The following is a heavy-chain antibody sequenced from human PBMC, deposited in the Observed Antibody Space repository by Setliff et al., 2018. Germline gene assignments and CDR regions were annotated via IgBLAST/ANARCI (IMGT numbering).Heavy chain of an antibody. CDR1: GGSLSSYNY. CDR3: ARTGTYRYFDY. J-gene: IGHJ4*02. D-gene: IGHD1-1*01. CDR2: IYTDGST. Sequence: SETLSLTCTVSGGSLSSYNYWSWIRQPAGKGLEWIGQIYTDGSTNYNPSLKSRVTISVDKSKNQFSLKLSSVTAADTAVYYCARTGTYRYFDYWGRGTLVTVSS. V-gene: IGHV4-61*09.